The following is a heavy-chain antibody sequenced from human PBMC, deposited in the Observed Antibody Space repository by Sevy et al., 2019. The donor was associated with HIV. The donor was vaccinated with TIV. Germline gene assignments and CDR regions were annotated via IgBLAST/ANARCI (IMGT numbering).Heavy chain of an antibody. D-gene: IGHD1-26*01. J-gene: IGHJ4*02. CDR1: GFTFSSAW. Sequence: GGSLRLSCAASGFTFSSAWMNWVRQAPEKGLEWVGRIKTEADGGIADYAAPVKGRFIISRDDSKNTLYLQMHSLTTEDTAAYFCTTVRRWDSGASENWGQGTQVIVSS. V-gene: IGHV3-15*01. CDR2: IKTEADGGIA. CDR3: TTVRRWDSGASEN.